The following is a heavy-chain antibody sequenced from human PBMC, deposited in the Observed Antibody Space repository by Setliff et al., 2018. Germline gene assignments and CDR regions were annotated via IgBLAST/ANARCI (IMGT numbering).Heavy chain of an antibody. J-gene: IGHJ4*02. D-gene: IGHD3-3*01. Sequence: PGGSLRLSCAASGFMFSTYGMHWVRQAPGKGLEWVAYIRSDGSNKYYTDLVKGRFSITRDNSKNTLYLQMNSLRGEDTAVYYCARDSGQSRNYNFWSGQLDYWGQGTLVTVSS. V-gene: IGHV3-30*02. CDR2: IRSDGSNK. CDR1: GFMFSTYG. CDR3: ARDSGQSRNYNFWSGQLDY.